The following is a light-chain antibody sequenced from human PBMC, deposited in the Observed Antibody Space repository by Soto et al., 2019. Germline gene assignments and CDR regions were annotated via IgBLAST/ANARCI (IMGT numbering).Light chain of an antibody. CDR3: QKYNSAFT. J-gene: IGKJ3*01. V-gene: IGKV1-27*01. Sequence: DIQMTQSPSSLSASVGDRVTITCRASQGISNYLAWYHQKPGKFLSTCPMVHPLWNQGVPSRFSGGDSGTDFTLTISSLQPEDVATYYCQKYNSAFTFGPGTKVNIK. CDR1: QGISNY. CDR2: VHP.